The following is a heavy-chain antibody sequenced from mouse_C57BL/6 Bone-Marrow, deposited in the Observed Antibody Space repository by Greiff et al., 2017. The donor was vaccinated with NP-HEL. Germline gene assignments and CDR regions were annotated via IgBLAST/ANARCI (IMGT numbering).Heavy chain of an antibody. CDR2: ISDGGSYT. J-gene: IGHJ3*01. CDR3: ARDRGYGSSYWFAY. CDR1: GFTFSSYA. Sequence: EVQGVESGGGLVKPGGSLKLSCAASGFTFSSYAMSWVRQTPEKRLEWVATISDGGSYTYSPDNVKGRFTISRDNAKNNLYLQMSHLKSEDTAMYYCARDRGYGSSYWFAYWGQGTLVTVSA. D-gene: IGHD1-1*01. V-gene: IGHV5-4*01.